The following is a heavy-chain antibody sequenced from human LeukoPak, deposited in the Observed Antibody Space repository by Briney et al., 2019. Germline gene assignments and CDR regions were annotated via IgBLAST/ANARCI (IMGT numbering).Heavy chain of an antibody. V-gene: IGHV3-21*01. CDR3: ARQNSGYDSNYDY. CDR2: ISSSSNYI. Sequence: PGGSLRLSCAASGFTFSTYTMNWARQAPGKGLEWVSSISSSSNYIYYAGSVKGRFTISRDNAKNSLYLQMNSLRAEDTAVYYCARQNSGYDSNYDYWGQGTLVTVSS. J-gene: IGHJ4*02. D-gene: IGHD5-12*01. CDR1: GFTFSTYT.